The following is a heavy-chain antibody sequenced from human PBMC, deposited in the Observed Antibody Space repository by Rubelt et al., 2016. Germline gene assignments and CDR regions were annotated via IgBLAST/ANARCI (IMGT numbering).Heavy chain of an antibody. CDR2: IKSKTDGGTT. J-gene: IGHJ3*01. V-gene: IGHV3-15*01. Sequence: GKGLAWVGRIKSKTDGGTTDYAAPVKGRFTISRDDSKNTLYLQMNSLKTEDTAVYYCTTASPSIAVGGPAVNDAFDVWGQGTMVTVSS. D-gene: IGHD6-6*01. CDR3: TTASPSIAVGGPAVNDAFDV.